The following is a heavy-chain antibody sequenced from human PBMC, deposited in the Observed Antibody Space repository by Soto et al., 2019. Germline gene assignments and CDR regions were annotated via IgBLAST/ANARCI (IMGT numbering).Heavy chain of an antibody. D-gene: IGHD3-10*01. V-gene: IGHV4-34*01. Sequence: SETLSLTCAVYGGSFSGYYWSWIRQPPGKGLEWIGEINHSGSTNYNPSLKSRVTISVDTSKNQFSLKLSSVTAADTAVYYCATTMVRGARGRLHFDYWGQGTLVTVSS. CDR3: ATTMVRGARGRLHFDY. J-gene: IGHJ4*02. CDR2: INHSGST. CDR1: GGSFSGYY.